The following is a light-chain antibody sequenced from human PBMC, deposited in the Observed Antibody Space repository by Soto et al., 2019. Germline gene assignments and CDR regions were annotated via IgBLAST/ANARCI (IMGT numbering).Light chain of an antibody. V-gene: IGKV3-20*01. J-gene: IGKJ1*01. CDR1: QSVSSTY. CDR3: QQYGTSPWT. CDR2: GAS. Sequence: EIVMMQSPSTLSFSPWERSTLSFMASQSVSSTYLAWYQQKPGQAPRLLIYGASSRATGIPDRFSGSGSGTAFTLTISSLEPEDFAVYYCQQYGTSPWTFGQGTKVDIK.